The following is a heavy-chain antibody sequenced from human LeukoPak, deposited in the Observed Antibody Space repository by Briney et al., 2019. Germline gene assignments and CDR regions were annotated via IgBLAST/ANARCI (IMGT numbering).Heavy chain of an antibody. V-gene: IGHV4-59*08. CDR1: GGSISGYY. Sequence: PSETLSLTCTVSGGSISGYYWSWIRQPPGKGLEWIGYIYYSGSTNYNPSLKSRVTISVDTSKNQFSLKLSSVTAADTAVYYCARLSPRYYDSSGYYFWVPFDYWGQGTLVTVSS. CDR2: IYYSGST. J-gene: IGHJ4*02. CDR3: ARLSPRYYDSSGYYFWVPFDY. D-gene: IGHD3-22*01.